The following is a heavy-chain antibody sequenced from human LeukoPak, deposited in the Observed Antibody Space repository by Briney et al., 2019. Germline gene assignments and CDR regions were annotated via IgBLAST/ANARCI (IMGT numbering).Heavy chain of an antibody. V-gene: IGHV3-33*01. CDR1: GFTFSSYG. CDR3: ASGQKVLRFLERLPPEYFQH. J-gene: IGHJ1*01. Sequence: GGSLRLSCAASGFTFSSYGMHWVRQAPGKGLEWVAVIWYDGSNKYYADSVKGRFTISRDNSKNTLYLQMNSLRAEDTAVYYCASGQKVLRFLERLPPEYFQHWGQGTLVTVSS. CDR2: IWYDGSNK. D-gene: IGHD3-3*01.